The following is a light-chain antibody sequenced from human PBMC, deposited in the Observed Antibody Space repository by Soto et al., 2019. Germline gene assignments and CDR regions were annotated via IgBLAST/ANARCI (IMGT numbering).Light chain of an antibody. CDR2: DVT. Sequence: QSALTQPASVSGSPGQSITISCTGTSSDVGGHNAVSWYRQDPGKAPKLVIYDVTNRPSGVSNRFSGSKSGNTASLTISGLQTEDEADYYCSSFTSSSTYVFGTGTKVTVL. V-gene: IGLV2-14*01. J-gene: IGLJ1*01. CDR1: SSDVGGHNA. CDR3: SSFTSSSTYV.